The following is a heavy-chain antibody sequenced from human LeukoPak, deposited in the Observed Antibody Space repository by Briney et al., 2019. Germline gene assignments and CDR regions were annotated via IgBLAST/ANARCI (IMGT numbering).Heavy chain of an antibody. D-gene: IGHD2-21*02. CDR2: SCTSGSA. V-gene: IGHV3-23*01. CDR1: VFTFSSYG. J-gene: IGHJ4*02. Sequence: GGSLRLSCAASVFTFSSYGMSGVRQAPGRGLDCVSASCTSGSAYYADSVKGRFTISRDNSKNKLYLQMNSLRAEDTAIYYCAKRLGDPRAFDYWGQGTLVTVSS. CDR3: AKRLGDPRAFDY.